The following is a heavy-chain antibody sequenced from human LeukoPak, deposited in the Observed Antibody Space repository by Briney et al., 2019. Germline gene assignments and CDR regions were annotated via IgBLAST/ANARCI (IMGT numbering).Heavy chain of an antibody. D-gene: IGHD2-21*02. Sequence: GGSLRLSCTASGFTFGDYALSWVRQAPGKGLEWLGFIRSKASGGTTEYAASVKDRFSISRDDSKSIAYLQMNSLKTEDTAVYYCTRDVVVTAGLPNYWGLGTLVTVSS. V-gene: IGHV3-49*04. CDR1: GFTFGDYA. CDR2: IRSKASGGTT. J-gene: IGHJ4*02. CDR3: TRDVVVTAGLPNY.